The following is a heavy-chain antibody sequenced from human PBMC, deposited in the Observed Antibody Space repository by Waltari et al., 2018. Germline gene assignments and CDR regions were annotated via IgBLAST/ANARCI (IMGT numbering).Heavy chain of an antibody. Sequence: QVQLQQWGAGLLKPSETLSLTCAVSGGSFSGYSWSWIRPPPGKGLEGIGQINHSGSAKHNPSLKSRVTMSLDTSKTQFSLKLRSVTAADTAVYYCATTRNYDVLTGLHYYYGMDVWGPGTTVTVSS. CDR2: INHSGSA. V-gene: IGHV4-34*01. CDR3: ATTRNYDVLTGLHYYYGMDV. D-gene: IGHD3-9*01. CDR1: GGSFSGYS. J-gene: IGHJ6*02.